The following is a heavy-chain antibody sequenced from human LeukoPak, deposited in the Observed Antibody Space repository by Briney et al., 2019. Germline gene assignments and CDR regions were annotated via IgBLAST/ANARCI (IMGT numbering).Heavy chain of an antibody. CDR2: IIPIFGTA. CDR3: AIRDGSGSWFDP. D-gene: IGHD3-22*01. Sequence: AASVKVSCKASGGTFSSYAISWVRQAPGQGLEWMGGIIPIFGTANYAQKFQGRVTITADESTSTAYMELSSLRSEDTAVYYCAIRDGSGSWFDPWGQGCLVTVSS. J-gene: IGHJ5*02. CDR1: GGTFSSYA. V-gene: IGHV1-69*13.